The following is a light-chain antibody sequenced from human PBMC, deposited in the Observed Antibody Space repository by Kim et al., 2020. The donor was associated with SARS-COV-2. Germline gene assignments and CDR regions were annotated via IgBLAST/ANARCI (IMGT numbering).Light chain of an antibody. Sequence: RQTATPYSTGDSNKVGKQGSAWLQQHQGQPPKHLSYRKNNRPSEISERLSASRSGNTASLTITGLQPDDEADYYCSAWDRSLNAWVFGGGTKLTVL. CDR1: SNKVGKQG. CDR2: RKN. V-gene: IGLV10-54*01. J-gene: IGLJ3*02. CDR3: SAWDRSLNAWV.